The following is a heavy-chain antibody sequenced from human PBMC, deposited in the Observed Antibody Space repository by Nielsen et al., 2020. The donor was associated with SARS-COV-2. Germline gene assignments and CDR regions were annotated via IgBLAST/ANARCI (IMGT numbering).Heavy chain of an antibody. J-gene: IGHJ4*02. CDR2: ISGSGGST. D-gene: IGHD1-26*01. CDR3: AKDLVGATLPRY. CDR1: GFTFSSYA. Sequence: GESLKISCAASGFTFSSYAMSWVRQAPGKGLEWVSAISGSGGSTYYADSVKGRFTISRDNSKNTLYLQMNSLRAEDTAVYYCAKDLVGATLPRYWGQGTLVTVSS. V-gene: IGHV3-23*01.